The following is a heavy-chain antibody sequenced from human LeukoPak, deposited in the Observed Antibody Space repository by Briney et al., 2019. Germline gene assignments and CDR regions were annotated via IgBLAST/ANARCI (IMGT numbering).Heavy chain of an antibody. CDR1: GFTFGDYS. CDR3: TRIGSGVRGSYTFDY. D-gene: IGHD1-26*01. V-gene: IGHV3-49*03. Sequence: GGSLRLSCTASGFTFGDYSMSWFRQAPGKGLEWVGFIRSKTYGGTPEYAASVKGRFSISRDDSKRVAYLQMNSLKTEDTALYHCTRIGSGVRGSYTFDYWGQGTLVTVSS. CDR2: IRSKTYGGTP. J-gene: IGHJ4*02.